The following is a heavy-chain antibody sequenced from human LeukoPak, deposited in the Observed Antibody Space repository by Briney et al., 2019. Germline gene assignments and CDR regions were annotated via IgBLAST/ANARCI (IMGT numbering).Heavy chain of an antibody. Sequence: PGGSLRLSCAASGFTFSSYAMSWVRQAPGKGLEWVSAISGSGGSTYYADSVKGRFTISRDNAKNSLYLQMNSLRAEDTAVYYCARDLRADYGDDRFDYWGQGTLVTVSS. CDR2: ISGSGGST. V-gene: IGHV3-23*01. J-gene: IGHJ4*02. CDR3: ARDLRADYGDDRFDY. CDR1: GFTFSSYA. D-gene: IGHD4-17*01.